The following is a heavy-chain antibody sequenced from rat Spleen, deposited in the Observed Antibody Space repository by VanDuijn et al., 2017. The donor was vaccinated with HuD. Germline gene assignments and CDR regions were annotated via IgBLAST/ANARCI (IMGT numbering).Heavy chain of an antibody. V-gene: IGHV5-7*01. CDR3: TRHQLPGYNRGPFDY. CDR2: ISSSGSRR. CDR1: GFSLTGNN. Sequence: VQLKESGPGLVQPSQTLSLTCTVSGFSLTGNNVHWVRQPPGKSLEWVATISSSGSRRYYQDSVKGRFSISRDNAKSSLYLQKNSLKSEDTATYYCTRHQLPGYNRGPFDYWGQGLMVTVSS. J-gene: IGHJ2*01. D-gene: IGHD1-4*01.